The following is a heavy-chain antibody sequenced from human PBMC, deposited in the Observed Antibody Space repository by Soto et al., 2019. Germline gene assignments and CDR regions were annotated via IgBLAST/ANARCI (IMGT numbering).Heavy chain of an antibody. CDR1: GFTVSSNY. CDR2: IYSGGST. V-gene: IGHV3-66*01. D-gene: IGHD3-10*01. CDR3: ARDAAVWFGEAWRYYYYRDV. J-gene: IGHJ6*03. Sequence: EVQLVESGGGLVQPGGSLRLSCAASGFTVSSNYMSWVRQAPGKGLEWVSVIYSGGSTYYADSVKGRFTISRDNSKNTLYLQMNSLRAEDTAVYYCARDAAVWFGEAWRYYYYRDVWGKGPTVTVSS.